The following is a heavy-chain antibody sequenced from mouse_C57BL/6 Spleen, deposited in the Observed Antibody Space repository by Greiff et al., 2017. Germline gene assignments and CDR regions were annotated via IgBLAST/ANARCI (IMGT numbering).Heavy chain of an antibody. J-gene: IGHJ2*01. V-gene: IGHV1-82*01. CDR1: GYAFSSSW. CDR3: ARSDYYGSLDY. CDR2: IYPGDGDT. Sequence: QVQLQQSGPELVKPGASVKISCKASGYAFSSSWMNWVKQRPGKGLEWIGRIYPGDGDTNYNGKFKGKATLTADKSSSTAYMQLSSLTSEDSAVYFCARSDYYGSLDYWGKGTTLTVSS. D-gene: IGHD1-1*01.